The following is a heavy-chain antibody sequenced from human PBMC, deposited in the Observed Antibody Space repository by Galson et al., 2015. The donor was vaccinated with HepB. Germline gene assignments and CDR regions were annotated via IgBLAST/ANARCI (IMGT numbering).Heavy chain of an antibody. D-gene: IGHD3-22*01. CDR1: GGSINSSNYY. CDR2: MHYSGST. J-gene: IGHJ2*01. Sequence: SETLSLTCTVSGGSINSSNYYWVWIRQSPGKGLEWIGSMHYSGSTYQNPSLKSRVTISIDTSKNQSSLKLSSVTAADTAVYYCARDSAYSMIVVVPYWYFDLWGRGTLVTVSS. V-gene: IGHV4-39*07. CDR3: ARDSAYSMIVVVPYWYFDL.